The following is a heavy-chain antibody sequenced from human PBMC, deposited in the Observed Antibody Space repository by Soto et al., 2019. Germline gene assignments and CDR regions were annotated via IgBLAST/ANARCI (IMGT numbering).Heavy chain of an antibody. CDR2: INFSGST. CDR3: ERRPELSTPDF. CDR1: RGSISSSIYY. J-gene: IGHJ4*02. V-gene: IGHV4-39*01. D-gene: IGHD2-2*01. Sequence: QLQLQESGPGLVKSSETLSLTCTVSRGSISSSIYYWGWIRQPPGKGLGGIGSINFSGSTYYNPSLKSRVTISVDTPKNQCSRKLNSVTAADRAVYYCERRPELSTPDFWGQGTLVTVSS.